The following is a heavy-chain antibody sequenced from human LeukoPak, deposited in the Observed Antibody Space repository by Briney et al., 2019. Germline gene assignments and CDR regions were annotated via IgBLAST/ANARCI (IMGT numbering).Heavy chain of an antibody. CDR2: IYYSGST. V-gene: IGHV4-59*08. D-gene: IGHD3-9*01. J-gene: IGHJ1*01. CDR3: ARHAPPFYDNEYFPH. CDR1: GGSISSYY. Sequence: SETLSLTCTVSGGSISSYYWSWIRQPPGKGLEWIGYIYYSGSTNYNPSLKSRVTISVDTSKNQFSLKLSSVTAADTAVYYCARHAPPFYDNEYFPHWGQGTLVLVSS.